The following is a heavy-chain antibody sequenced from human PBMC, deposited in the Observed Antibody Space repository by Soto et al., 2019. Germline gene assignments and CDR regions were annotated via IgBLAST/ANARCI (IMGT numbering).Heavy chain of an antibody. CDR1: GYTFTSYD. V-gene: IGHV1-8*01. CDR3: ARRQLLWYGEVFIWFGP. CDR2: MNPNSGNT. D-gene: IGHD3-10*01. Sequence: QVQLVQSGAEVKKPGASVKVSCKASGYTFTSYDINWVRQATGQGREWMGWMNPNSGNTGYAQKFQGRLIMTRNTPISTGYRELSSLRSEETAVYYCARRQLLWYGEVFIWFGPWGQGTLVTVSS. J-gene: IGHJ5*02.